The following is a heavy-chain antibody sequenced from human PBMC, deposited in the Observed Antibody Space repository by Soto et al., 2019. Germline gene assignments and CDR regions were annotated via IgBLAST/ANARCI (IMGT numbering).Heavy chain of an antibody. V-gene: IGHV3-23*01. D-gene: IGHD6-13*01. CDR3: PPPSSSWYVLRDY. Sequence: EVQLLESGGGLVQPGGSLRLSCAASGFTFSSYAMSWVRQAPGKGLEWVSAISGSGGSTYYADSVKGRFTISRDNSKNSRNLQINSLRARDTALYYVPPPSSSWYVLRDYWGQGTLVTVSS. CDR1: GFTFSSYA. J-gene: IGHJ4*02. CDR2: ISGSGGST.